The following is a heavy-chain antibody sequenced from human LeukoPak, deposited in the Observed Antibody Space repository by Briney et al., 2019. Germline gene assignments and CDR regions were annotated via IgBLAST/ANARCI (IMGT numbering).Heavy chain of an antibody. V-gene: IGHV3-49*04. CDR1: GFTFGDYA. CDR2: IRSKAYAGTT. D-gene: IGHD1-20*01. Sequence: GGSLRPSCTASGFTFGDYAMSWVRQAPGKGLEWVAFIRSKAYAGTTEYAASVKGRFTISRDDSKSIAYLQMNSLKTEDTAVYYCTRDQRLRTLITAYYYFDYWGQGTLVTVSS. CDR3: TRDQRLRTLITAYYYFDY. J-gene: IGHJ4*02.